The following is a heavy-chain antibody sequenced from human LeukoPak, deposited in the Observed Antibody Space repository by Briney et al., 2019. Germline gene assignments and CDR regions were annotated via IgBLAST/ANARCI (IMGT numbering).Heavy chain of an antibody. V-gene: IGHV3-53*01. CDR3: ILTTVTTSVEY. Sequence: GGSLRLSCSASGFIVSSNYMNWVRQAPGKGLEWVSVIYNGDRIHYADSVKGRFTISSDNSKNTVYLQMNSLRAEDTAVYYCILTTVTTSVEYWGQGTLVTVSS. CDR2: IYNGDRI. CDR1: GFIVSSNY. D-gene: IGHD4-17*01. J-gene: IGHJ4*02.